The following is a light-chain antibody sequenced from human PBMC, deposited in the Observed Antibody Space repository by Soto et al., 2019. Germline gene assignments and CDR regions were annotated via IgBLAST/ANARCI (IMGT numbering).Light chain of an antibody. CDR2: KDS. CDR1: ALPKQY. J-gene: IGLJ2*01. CDR3: QSADSSGTYHVV. Sequence: SYELTQPPSVSVSPGQTARITCSGDALPKQYAYWYQQKPGQAPVLVIYKDSERPSGIPERFSGSSSGTTVTLTISGVQAEDEADYYCQSADSSGTYHVVFGGGTKLPVL. V-gene: IGLV3-25*03.